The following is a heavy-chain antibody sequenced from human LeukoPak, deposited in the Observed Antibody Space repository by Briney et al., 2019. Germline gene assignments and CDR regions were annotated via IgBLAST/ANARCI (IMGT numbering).Heavy chain of an antibody. V-gene: IGHV1-2*02. D-gene: IGHD3-16*02. CDR1: GYTFTGYY. J-gene: IGHJ4*02. CDR3: ARDSGWGNYRSVDYFDY. Sequence: GASVKVSCKASGYTFTGYYMHWVRQAPGQGLEWMGWINPNSGGTNYAQKFQGRVTMTRDMSMSTASMDLRRLKSDDSAVYYCARDSGWGNYRSVDYFDYWGQGTLVTVSS. CDR2: INPNSGGT.